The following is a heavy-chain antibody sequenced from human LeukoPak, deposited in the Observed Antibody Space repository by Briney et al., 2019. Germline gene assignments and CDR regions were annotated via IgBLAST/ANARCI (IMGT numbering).Heavy chain of an antibody. CDR2: IYYSGST. D-gene: IGHD7-27*01. Sequence: SETLSLTCTVSGGSISSGGYYWSWIRQHPGKGLEWIGYIYYSGSTYYNPSLKSRVTISVDTSKNQFSLKLSSVTAADTAVYYCASLGIGPYYFDYWGQGTLVTVSS. CDR3: ASLGIGPYYFDY. J-gene: IGHJ4*02. CDR1: GGSISSGGYY. V-gene: IGHV4-39*01.